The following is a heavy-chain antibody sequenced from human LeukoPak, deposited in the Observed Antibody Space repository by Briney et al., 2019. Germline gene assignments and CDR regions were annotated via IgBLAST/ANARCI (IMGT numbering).Heavy chain of an antibody. CDR3: ARVYSGYGDFDY. CDR2: IIPIFGTA. J-gene: IGHJ4*02. Sequence: GASVKVSCKASVGTFSSYAISWVRQAPGQGLEWMGGIIPIFGTANYAQKFQGRVTITADESTSTAYMELSSLRSEDTAVYYCARVYSGYGDFDYWGQGTLVTVSS. CDR1: VGTFSSYA. D-gene: IGHD5-12*01. V-gene: IGHV1-69*13.